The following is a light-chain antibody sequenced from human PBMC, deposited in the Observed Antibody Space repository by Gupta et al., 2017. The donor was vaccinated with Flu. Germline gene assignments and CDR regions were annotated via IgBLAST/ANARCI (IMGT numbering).Light chain of an antibody. Sequence: EIVLTQSPGTLSLSPGERATLSCRASQSVTSSDLVWYQQKSGQAPRLLIYGASSRAAGIPDRFSGSGSGTDFTLTISRLEPEDFAVYYCQHVHSSPYTFGQGTKLEIK. CDR2: GAS. V-gene: IGKV3-20*01. CDR3: QHVHSSPYT. CDR1: QSVTSSD. J-gene: IGKJ2*01.